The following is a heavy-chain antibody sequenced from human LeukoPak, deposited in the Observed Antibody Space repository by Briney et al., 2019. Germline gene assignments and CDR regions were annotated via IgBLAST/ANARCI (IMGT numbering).Heavy chain of an antibody. CDR1: GGSISSYY. D-gene: IGHD3-10*01. J-gene: IGHJ4*02. V-gene: IGHV4-4*07. CDR3: ARGYRRIGFGTMVRGVYKTFDY. Sequence: NTSETLSLTCTVSGGSISSYYWSWIRQPAGKGLEWIGRIYTSGSTNYNPSLKSRVTMSVDTSKNQFSLKLSSVTAADTAVYYCARGYRRIGFGTMVRGVYKTFDYWGQGTLVTVSS. CDR2: IYTSGST.